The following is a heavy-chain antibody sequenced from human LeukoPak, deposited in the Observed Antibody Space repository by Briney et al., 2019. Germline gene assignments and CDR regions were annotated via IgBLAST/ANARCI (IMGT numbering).Heavy chain of an antibody. J-gene: IGHJ4*02. CDR3: ARVMAATGTTVDY. CDR2: ISSSSSYT. Sequence: PGGSLRLSCAAPGFTFSDYYMSWIRQAPGKGLEWVSYISSSSSYTNYADSVKGRFTISRDNAKNSLYLQMNSLRAEDTAVYYCARVMAATGTTVDYWGQGTLVTVSS. V-gene: IGHV3-11*05. D-gene: IGHD1-1*01. CDR1: GFTFSDYY.